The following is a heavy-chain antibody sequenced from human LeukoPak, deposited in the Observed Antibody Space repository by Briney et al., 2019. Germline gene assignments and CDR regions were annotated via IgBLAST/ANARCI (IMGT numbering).Heavy chain of an antibody. CDR2: INPNNGDT. Sequence: ASVKVSCKASGYTFTGYYLHWVRLAPGQGLEWMGWINPNNGDTTYTQKFQGRVTMTGDTSITTAYMELSRLMSDDTAVYYCARINLKTSGYYRLDYWGQGTLVTVSS. D-gene: IGHD3-22*01. CDR1: GYTFTGYY. J-gene: IGHJ4*02. CDR3: ARINLKTSGYYRLDY. V-gene: IGHV1-2*02.